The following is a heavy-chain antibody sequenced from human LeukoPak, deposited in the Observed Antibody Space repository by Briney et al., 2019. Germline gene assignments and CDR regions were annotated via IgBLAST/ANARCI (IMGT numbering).Heavy chain of an antibody. V-gene: IGHV4-59*08. D-gene: IGHD2-15*01. Sequence: SETLSFTCSVSGGSTGGDYWSWLGQPPGKGLEWFAYVYYSGVTSYNPSLKSRVAISIDTSKNQFSLNLTSVTAADTAVYYCARLSLHCSGGSCYRGAFDSWGQGTLVTVSS. J-gene: IGHJ4*02. CDR1: GGSTGGDY. CDR3: ARLSLHCSGGSCYRGAFDS. CDR2: VYYSGVT.